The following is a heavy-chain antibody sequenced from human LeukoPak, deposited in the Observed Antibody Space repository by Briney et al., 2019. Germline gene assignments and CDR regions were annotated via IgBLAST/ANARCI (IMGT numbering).Heavy chain of an antibody. D-gene: IGHD6-13*01. V-gene: IGHV3-11*01. J-gene: IGHJ5*02. CDR3: ARDERVVDGEGSSWYEVGWFDP. CDR1: GFTFSDYY. Sequence: GGSLRLSCAASGFTFSDYYMSWIRQAPGKGLEWVSYISSSGSTIYYADSVKGRFTISRDNAKNSLYLQMNSPRAEDTAVYYCARDERVVDGEGSSWYEVGWFDPWGQGTLVTVSS. CDR2: ISSSGSTI.